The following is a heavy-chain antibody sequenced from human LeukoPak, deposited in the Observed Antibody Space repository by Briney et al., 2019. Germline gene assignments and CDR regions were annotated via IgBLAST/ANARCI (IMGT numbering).Heavy chain of an antibody. J-gene: IGHJ5*02. Sequence: PGGSLRLSCAASGFTLTSYAMNWVRQAPGKGLEWVSTLSISGGGTFYADSVKGRFTISRDNSKNTLYLQMNTLRAEDTAVYYCAIPAAMGNNWFDPCGQGTLVTVSS. D-gene: IGHD5-18*01. CDR3: AIPAAMGNNWFDP. CDR1: GFTLTSYA. CDR2: LSISGGGT. V-gene: IGHV3-23*01.